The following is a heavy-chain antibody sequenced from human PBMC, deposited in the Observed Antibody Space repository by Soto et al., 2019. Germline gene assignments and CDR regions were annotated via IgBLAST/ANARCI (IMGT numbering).Heavy chain of an antibody. CDR1: GFTFSSYA. D-gene: IGHD3-10*01. J-gene: IGHJ4*02. V-gene: IGHV3-23*01. CDR2: ISGSGGST. CDR3: AKDRGYSGSLYYFDY. Sequence: EVQLLESGGGLVQPGGSLRLSCAASGFTFSSYAMSWVRQAPGKGLEWISAISGSGGSTYYADSVKGRFTISRDNSKNALYLQINSLRAEDTAVYYCAKDRGYSGSLYYFDYWGQGTLVTVSS.